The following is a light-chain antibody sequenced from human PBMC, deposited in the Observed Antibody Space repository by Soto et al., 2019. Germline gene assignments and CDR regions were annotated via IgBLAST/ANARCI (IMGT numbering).Light chain of an antibody. CDR3: QQRSNWPLIT. Sequence: EIVLTQSPGTLSLSPGDRATLSCRASQSVSSSYLAWYQQKPGQAPGLLIYGASSRATGIPARFSGSGSGTDFTLTISSLEPEDFAVYYCQQRSNWPLITFGQGTRLEIK. V-gene: IGKV3D-20*02. J-gene: IGKJ5*01. CDR2: GAS. CDR1: QSVSSSY.